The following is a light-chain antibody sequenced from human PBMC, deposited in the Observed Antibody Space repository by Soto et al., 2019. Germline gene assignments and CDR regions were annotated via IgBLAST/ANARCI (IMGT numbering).Light chain of an antibody. CDR3: SSFTSTSTVI. V-gene: IGLV2-14*01. J-gene: IGLJ2*01. CDR2: EVI. CDR1: SSDIGGHNY. Sequence: QSALTQPASVSGSLGQSITISCTGTSSDIGGHNYVSWYQLHPGKAPKVLIFEVIKRPSGVSTRFSGSKSGNMASLTISGLVPEDEGDYYCSSFTSTSTVILGGGTKLTVL.